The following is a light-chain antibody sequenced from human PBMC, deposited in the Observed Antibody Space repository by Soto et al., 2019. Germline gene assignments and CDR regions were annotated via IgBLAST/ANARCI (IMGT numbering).Light chain of an antibody. V-gene: IGLV2-14*01. Sequence: QSVLTQPASVSGSPGQSITISCTGTGSDIGAYEHVSWYQHLPGKAPKLMIYGVTNRPSGVSNRFAGSKSGNTASLTISGFQAGDEADYYCNSYTSANTYVFGTGTRSPS. CDR3: NSYTSANTYV. CDR2: GVT. CDR1: GSDIGAYEH. J-gene: IGLJ1*01.